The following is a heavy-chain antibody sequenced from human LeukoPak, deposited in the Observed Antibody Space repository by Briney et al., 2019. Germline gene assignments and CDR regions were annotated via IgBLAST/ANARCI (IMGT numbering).Heavy chain of an antibody. CDR3: AKSMVRGVMGYYYGMDV. CDR1: GFTFSSYA. V-gene: IGHV3-23*01. CDR2: ISGSGGST. J-gene: IGHJ6*02. Sequence: GGSLRLSCAASGFTFSSYAMSWVRQAPGKGLECVSAISGSGGSTYYADSVKGRFTIPRDNSKNTLYLQMNSLRAEDTAVYYCAKSMVRGVMGYYYGMDVWGQGTTVTVSS. D-gene: IGHD3-10*01.